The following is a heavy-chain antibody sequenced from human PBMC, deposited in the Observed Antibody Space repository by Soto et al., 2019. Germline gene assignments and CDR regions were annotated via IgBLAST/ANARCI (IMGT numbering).Heavy chain of an antibody. D-gene: IGHD5-12*01. V-gene: IGHV4-4*02. J-gene: IGHJ4*02. CDR1: GASFSNNNW. CDR2: MHHIGNT. CDR3: TKNSAYALDY. Sequence: KTSETLSLTCDVSGASFSNNNWWSWVRQPPGEGLEWIGEMHHIGNTNYNPSLKSRVTMSVDTSKNQFSLKLNSVTAADTAVYYCTKNSAYALDYWGQGILVTVSS.